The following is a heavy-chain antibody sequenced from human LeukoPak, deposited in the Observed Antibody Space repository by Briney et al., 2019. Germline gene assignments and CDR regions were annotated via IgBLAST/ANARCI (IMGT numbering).Heavy chain of an antibody. CDR3: ASTYGALNAFDI. CDR2: IYYSGST. D-gene: IGHD4-17*01. J-gene: IGHJ3*02. Sequence: PSETLSLTCTVSGGSISSGGYYWSWIRQHPGKGLEWIGYIYYSGSTYYNPSLKSRVTISVDTSKNQFSLKLSSVTAADTAVYYCASTYGALNAFDIWGQGTMVTVSS. CDR1: GGSISSGGYY. V-gene: IGHV4-31*03.